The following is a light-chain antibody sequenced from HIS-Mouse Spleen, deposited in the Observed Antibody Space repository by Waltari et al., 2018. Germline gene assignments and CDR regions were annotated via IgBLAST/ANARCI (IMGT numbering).Light chain of an antibody. V-gene: IGKV2-28*01. CDR2: LGS. CDR3: MQALQTPWT. CDR1: QVLLHSNGYNY. Sequence: DIVMTQSPLSLPVTPREPAPISCRASQVLLHSNGYNYLDWYLQKPGQSPQLLIDLGSNRASGVPDRFSGSGSGTDFTLKISRVEDEDVGVYYCMQALQTPWTFGQGTKLEIK. J-gene: IGKJ2*01.